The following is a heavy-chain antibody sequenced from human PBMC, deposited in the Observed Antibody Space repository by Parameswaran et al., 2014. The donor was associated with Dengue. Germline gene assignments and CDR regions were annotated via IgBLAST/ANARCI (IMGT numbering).Heavy chain of an antibody. V-gene: IGHV3-9*01. CDR1: GFTFDDYA. J-gene: IGHJ4*02. Sequence: QAGSRLKISCAASGFTFDDYAMHWVRQAPGKGLEWVSGISWNSGSIGYADSVKGRFTISRDNAKNSLYLQMNSLRAEDTALYYCAKDNNWGFDYWGQGTLVTVSS. CDR3: AKDNNWGFDY. D-gene: IGHD7-27*01. CDR2: ISWNSGSI.